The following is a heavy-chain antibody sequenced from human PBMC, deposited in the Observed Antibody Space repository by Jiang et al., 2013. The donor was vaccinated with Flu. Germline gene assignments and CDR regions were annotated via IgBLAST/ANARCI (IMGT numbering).Heavy chain of an antibody. V-gene: IGHV3-30*02. CDR1: GFTFSSYG. CDR2: MRSDGSEK. Sequence: VQLVESGGGVVQPGGPVRLSCAGSGFTFSSYGMHWVRQAPGKGLEWVAYMRSDGSEKYYQDSVKGRFTISRDNSKNTLYLQMNNLRPEDTALYYCAKETYAFWSGYSNPAYWGQGTLVTVSS. CDR3: AKETYAFWSGYSNPAY. D-gene: IGHD3-3*01. J-gene: IGHJ4*02.